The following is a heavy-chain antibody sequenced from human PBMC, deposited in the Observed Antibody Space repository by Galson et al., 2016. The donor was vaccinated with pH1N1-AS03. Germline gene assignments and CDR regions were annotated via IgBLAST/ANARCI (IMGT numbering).Heavy chain of an antibody. J-gene: IGHJ4*02. D-gene: IGHD1-1*01. Sequence: SETLSLTCSVSGDSVISKNYYWGWVRQPPGKGLEWIGSISFRGSSYYNPSPKSRVRISIDESNNQFSLDLNSVTAADTALYYCVMDTTTWMRFDYWGQGVLVIVSS. V-gene: IGHV4-39*07. CDR3: VMDTTTWMRFDY. CDR1: GDSVISKNYY. CDR2: ISFRGSS.